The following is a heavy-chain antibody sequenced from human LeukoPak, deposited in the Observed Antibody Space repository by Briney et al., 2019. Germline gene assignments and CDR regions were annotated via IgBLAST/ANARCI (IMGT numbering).Heavy chain of an antibody. Sequence: SETLSLTCTVSGGSISSYYWSWIRQPPGKGLEWIGYIYYSGSTNYNPSLKSRVTISVDTSKNQFSLKLSSVTAADTAVYYCARGLVYCSSTSCYKAFDIWGQGTMVTVSS. V-gene: IGHV4-59*01. CDR2: IYYSGST. CDR1: GGSISSYY. D-gene: IGHD2-2*02. J-gene: IGHJ3*02. CDR3: ARGLVYCSSTSCYKAFDI.